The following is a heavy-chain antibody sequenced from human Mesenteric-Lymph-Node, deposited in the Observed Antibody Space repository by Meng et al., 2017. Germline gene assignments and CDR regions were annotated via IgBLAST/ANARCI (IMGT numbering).Heavy chain of an antibody. CDR3: ARVNRIAAAGGDAFDI. D-gene: IGHD6-13*01. V-gene: IGHV3-48*03. CDR1: GFTFSSYE. Sequence: GGSLRLSCAASGFTFSSYEMNWVRQAPGKGLESVSYISSSGSTIYYADSVKGRFTISRDNAKNSLYLQMNSLRAEDTAVYYCARVNRIAAAGGDAFDIWGQGTMVTVSS. J-gene: IGHJ3*02. CDR2: ISSSGSTI.